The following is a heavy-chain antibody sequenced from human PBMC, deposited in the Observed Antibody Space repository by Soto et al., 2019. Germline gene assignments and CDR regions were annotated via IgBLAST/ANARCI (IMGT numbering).Heavy chain of an antibody. CDR3: ATLLVGYTYGRGGNYGLDV. CDR1: GGTFSSYT. V-gene: IGHV1-69*02. J-gene: IGHJ6*02. CDR2: IIPILGIA. D-gene: IGHD5-18*01. Sequence: QVQLVQSGAEVKKPGSSVKVSCKASGGTFSSYTISWVRQAPGQGLEWMGGIIPILGIANYAQKFLDGVTTTEEKSTSTAYMELSSLRFEETAVDYCATLLVGYTYGRGGNYGLDVWGQGSTVTVSS.